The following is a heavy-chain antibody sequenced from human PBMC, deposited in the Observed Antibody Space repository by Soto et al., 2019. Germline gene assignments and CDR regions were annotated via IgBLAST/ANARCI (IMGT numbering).Heavy chain of an antibody. CDR3: ARDSRSSDLHWFDP. Sequence: EVQLVESGGGLVQPGGSLRLSCAASGFTFSSYEMNWVRQAPGKGLEWVSYISSSGSTIYYADSVKGRFTISSDNAKNSLYLQMNSLRAEDTAVYYCARDSRSSDLHWFDPWGQGTLVTVSS. J-gene: IGHJ5*02. D-gene: IGHD6-6*01. CDR1: GFTFSSYE. CDR2: ISSSGSTI. V-gene: IGHV3-48*03.